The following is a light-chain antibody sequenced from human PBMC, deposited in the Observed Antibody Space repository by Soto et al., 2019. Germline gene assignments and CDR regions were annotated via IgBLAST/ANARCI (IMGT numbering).Light chain of an antibody. CDR1: QSVRSK. V-gene: IGKV3-15*01. Sequence: LLMTRSPSTLSVSPGDPVTLSGRASQSVRSKLAWYQQKPGQAPRLFIYGASTRATGIPARFSGSGSGTEFTLTISSLQSEDFAIYYCQQYNNWPPITFGQGTRLEIK. CDR2: GAS. CDR3: QQYNNWPPIT. J-gene: IGKJ5*01.